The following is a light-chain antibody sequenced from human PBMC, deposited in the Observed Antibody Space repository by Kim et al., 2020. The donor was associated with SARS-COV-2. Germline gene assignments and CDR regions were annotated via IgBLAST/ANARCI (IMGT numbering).Light chain of an antibody. CDR2: GTS. CDR3: QQYDRSPYT. J-gene: IGKJ2*01. CDR1: QSVTSNP. Sequence: LSPRERATLACMAGQSVTSNPLAWFQQKPGHAPRLLIYGTSSRATGIPDRFSASESGTDFTLTISRLEPEDFAVYYCQQYDRSPYTFGQGSNLEI. V-gene: IGKV3-20*01.